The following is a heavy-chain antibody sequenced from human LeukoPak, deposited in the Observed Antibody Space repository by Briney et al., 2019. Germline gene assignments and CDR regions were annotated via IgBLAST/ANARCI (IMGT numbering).Heavy chain of an antibody. D-gene: IGHD2-2*01. Sequence: GESLKISCKGSGYSFTSYWIGWVRQMPGKGLEWMGIIYPGDSDTRYSPSFQGQVTISADKSISTAYLQWSSLKASDTALYYCAKDRVAVGRYCSSTSCRYYYYYYMDVWGKGTTVTVSS. J-gene: IGHJ6*03. CDR1: GYSFTSYW. CDR2: IYPGDSDT. CDR3: AKDRVAVGRYCSSTSCRYYYYYYMDV. V-gene: IGHV5-51*01.